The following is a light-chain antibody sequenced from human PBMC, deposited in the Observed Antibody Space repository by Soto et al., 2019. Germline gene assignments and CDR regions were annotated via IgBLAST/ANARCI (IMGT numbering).Light chain of an antibody. Sequence: QAVLTQPASVSGSPGQSITISCTGTSSDVGGYNYVSWYQQHPGKAPKLMIYDVSNRPSGVSSRFSGSKSGNTASLTISGLQAEDEADYYCSSYTSSDTQIFGGGTKVTVL. V-gene: IGLV2-14*01. CDR3: SSYTSSDTQI. CDR2: DVS. CDR1: SSDVGGYNY. J-gene: IGLJ2*01.